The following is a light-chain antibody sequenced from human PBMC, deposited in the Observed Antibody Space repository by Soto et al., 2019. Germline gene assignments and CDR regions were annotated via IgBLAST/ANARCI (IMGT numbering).Light chain of an antibody. CDR2: GAS. V-gene: IGKV1-12*01. J-gene: IGKJ4*02. CDR1: QAMRSW. CDR3: LQPNSFPLT. Sequence: DIQMTQSPSSGSASVGDRVTITCGASQAMRSWLAWYQQKPGKAPRRLIYGASSLQSGVPSRFSGSGSGTDFTLTISSLQPEDFATYYCLQPNSFPLTFGGGTKVEIK.